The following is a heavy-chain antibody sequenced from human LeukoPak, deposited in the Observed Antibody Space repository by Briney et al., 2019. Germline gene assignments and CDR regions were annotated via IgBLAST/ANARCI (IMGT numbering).Heavy chain of an antibody. Sequence: GGSLRLSCAASGFTFSTYAMSWVRQAPGKGLEWVSGITGSGGSTYYADFVKGRFTISRDNSKNTLYLQMNSLRVDDTAVYHCAKDISGYEGDYFDYWGQGTLVTVSS. V-gene: IGHV3-23*01. CDR3: AKDISGYEGDYFDY. D-gene: IGHD5-12*01. CDR1: GFTFSTYA. J-gene: IGHJ4*02. CDR2: ITGSGGST.